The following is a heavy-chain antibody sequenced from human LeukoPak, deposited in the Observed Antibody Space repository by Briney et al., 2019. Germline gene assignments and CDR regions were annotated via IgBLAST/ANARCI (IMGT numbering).Heavy chain of an antibody. CDR1: GFTFSSYA. D-gene: IGHD3-16*01. J-gene: IGHJ4*02. CDR2: LRGNGDT. Sequence: GGSLRLPCVASGFTFSSYAMSWVREAPARGLEWDSSLRGNGDTFYADSVRGRFTLSRDESRNTVYLHLNNLRVEDTAIYYCAKASWVSSADAVLWGQGTVVTVSS. CDR3: AKASWVSSADAVL. V-gene: IGHV3-23*01.